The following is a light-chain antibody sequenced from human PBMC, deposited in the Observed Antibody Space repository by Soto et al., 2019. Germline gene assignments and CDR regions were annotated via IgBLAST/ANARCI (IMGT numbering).Light chain of an antibody. Sequence: DIQVTQSPSTLSSSVGDRVIIACRASQTADKWVAWYQQKPGKAPTVLIYDASRLERGVPSRFRGSVSGTLFTLTISILQRDDFATYYCQQYSDYPYLFGGGTKVEI. J-gene: IGKJ4*02. CDR1: QTADKW. CDR3: QQYSDYPYL. V-gene: IGKV1-5*01. CDR2: DAS.